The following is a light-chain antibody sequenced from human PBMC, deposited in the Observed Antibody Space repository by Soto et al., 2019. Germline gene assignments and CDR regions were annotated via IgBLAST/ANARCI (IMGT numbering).Light chain of an antibody. CDR3: QQRSNWPLT. Sequence: ESVLTQSPATLSLSPGERATLSCRARPSVSSYLACYQQKHGQAPRLLISDASNRATGIPARFSGSGSGTDFTLTLSSLEPEDFAVYYCQQRSNWPLTFGGGTNVEIK. CDR1: PSVSSY. CDR2: DAS. J-gene: IGKJ4*01. V-gene: IGKV3-11*01.